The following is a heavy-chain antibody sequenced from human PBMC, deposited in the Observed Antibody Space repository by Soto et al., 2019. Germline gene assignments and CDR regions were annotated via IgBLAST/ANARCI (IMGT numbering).Heavy chain of an antibody. J-gene: IGHJ6*02. Sequence: ASVKVSCKAIGYSFTSHYMHWVRQAPGQGLEWMGWISPYNGNTNYAQKLQGRVTMTTDTSTSTAYMDLRSLRSDDTAVYYCARGIGGWFGVAYYYGMDVWG. D-gene: IGHD3-10*01. V-gene: IGHV1-18*04. CDR1: GYSFTSHY. CDR2: ISPYNGNT. CDR3: ARGIGGWFGVAYYYGMDV.